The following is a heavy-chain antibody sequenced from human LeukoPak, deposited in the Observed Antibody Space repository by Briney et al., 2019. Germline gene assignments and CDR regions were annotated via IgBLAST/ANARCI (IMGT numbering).Heavy chain of an antibody. CDR1: AVSISSGYC. D-gene: IGHD4-17*01. CDR3: ARVTTVTTFVSNWFDP. CDR2: IYHSGST. V-gene: IGHV4-38-2*02. J-gene: IGHJ5*02. Sequence: KPSETLSLTCTVSAVSISSGYCWGWIRQRPGKGLEWIGSIYHSGSTYYNPSLKSRVTISVDTSKNQFSLKLSSVTAADTAVYYCARVTTVTTFVSNWFDPWGQGTLVTVSS.